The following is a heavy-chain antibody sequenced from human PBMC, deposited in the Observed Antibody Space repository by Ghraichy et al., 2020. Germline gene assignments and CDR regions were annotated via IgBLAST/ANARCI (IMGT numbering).Heavy chain of an antibody. CDR1: GGSLRGYY. D-gene: IGHD3-3*01. J-gene: IGHJ4*02. CDR3: ARGGDFARD. Sequence: SETLSLTCAVYGGSLRGYYWSWIRQAPGKGLEWIGEINDSGTTNYNPSLESRVTISIDTSKNHLSLKVNSVSAADTAVIYCARGGDFARDWGQGTLVTVSS. V-gene: IGHV4-34*01. CDR2: INDSGTT.